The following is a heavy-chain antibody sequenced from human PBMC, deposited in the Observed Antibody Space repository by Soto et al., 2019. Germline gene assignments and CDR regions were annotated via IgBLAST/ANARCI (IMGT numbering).Heavy chain of an antibody. J-gene: IGHJ5*02. CDR2: IYYSGTT. CDR1: GGSISTNNYY. D-gene: IGHD1-26*01. V-gene: IGHV4-39*01. CDR3: VRRGRGLPIDP. Sequence: SETLSLTCTVSGGSISTNNYYWGWVRQPPGKGLEWIGSIYYSGTTYYNPSLKSRVNVSLDTSKNQFSLKLTSVTAADTAVYYCVRRGRGLPIDPWGQGTLVTVSS.